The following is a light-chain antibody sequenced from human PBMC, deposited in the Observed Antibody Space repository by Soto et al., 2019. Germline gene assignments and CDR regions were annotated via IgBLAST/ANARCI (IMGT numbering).Light chain of an antibody. CDR1: SSDVGVYDY. Sequence: QSALTQPRSVSESPGQSVTISCTGTSSDVGVYDYVSWYQQHPGKAPRVLIFDVSERPSGVPDRFSGSKSGDTASLTISALQAEDEADYYCCSYAGSYTYVFGSGTKVTVL. CDR3: CSYAGSYTYV. CDR2: DVS. V-gene: IGLV2-11*01. J-gene: IGLJ1*01.